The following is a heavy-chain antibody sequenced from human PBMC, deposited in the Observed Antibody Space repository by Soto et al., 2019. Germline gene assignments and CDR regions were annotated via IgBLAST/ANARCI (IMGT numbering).Heavy chain of an antibody. D-gene: IGHD1-26*01. CDR1: GGSISSGDYY. V-gene: IGHV4-30-4*01. CDR3: ASVYSGHNWFDP. Sequence: PSETLSLTCTVSGGSISSGDYYWSWIRQPPGKGLEWIGYIYYSGSTYYNPSLKSRVTISVDTSKNRFSLRLSSVTAADTAVYYCASVYSGHNWFDPWGQVNLVTFAS. J-gene: IGHJ5*02. CDR2: IYYSGST.